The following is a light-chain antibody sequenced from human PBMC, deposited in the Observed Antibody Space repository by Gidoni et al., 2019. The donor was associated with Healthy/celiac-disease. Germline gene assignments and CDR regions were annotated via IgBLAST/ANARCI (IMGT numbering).Light chain of an antibody. V-gene: IGKV1-39*01. Sequence: DIQMTQSPSSLSASVGDRVTITCRASQSISSYLNWYQQKPGKAPKLLIYAASSLQSGVPSRFSGSGSGTDFTLTISSLQPEDFATYYCQQSYNTPWTFGQXTKVEIK. J-gene: IGKJ1*01. CDR3: QQSYNTPWT. CDR1: QSISSY. CDR2: AAS.